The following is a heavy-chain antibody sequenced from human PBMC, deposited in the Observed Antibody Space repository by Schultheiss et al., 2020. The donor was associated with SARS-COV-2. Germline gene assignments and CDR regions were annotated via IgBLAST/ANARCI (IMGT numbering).Heavy chain of an antibody. CDR2: ISYDGSNK. CDR3: AREGLSYDYVWGSYRHFDY. J-gene: IGHJ4*02. Sequence: GGSLRLSCAASGFTFSNAWMNWVRQAPGKGLEWVAVISYDGSNKYYADSVKGRFTISRDNAKNSLYLQMNSLRAEDTAVYYCAREGLSYDYVWGSYRHFDYWGQGTLVTVSS. D-gene: IGHD3-16*02. V-gene: IGHV3-30*03. CDR1: GFTFSNAW.